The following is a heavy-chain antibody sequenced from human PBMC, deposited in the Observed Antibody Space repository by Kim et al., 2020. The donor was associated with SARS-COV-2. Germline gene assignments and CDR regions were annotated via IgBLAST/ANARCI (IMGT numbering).Heavy chain of an antibody. D-gene: IGHD3-3*01. V-gene: IGHV3-23*01. CDR3: AKAYYDVWSGYYTTPLGASYIEV. CDR2: ICGSGGST. J-gene: IGHJ6*03. CDR1: GFTFSSYA. Sequence: GGSLRLSCAASGFTFSSYAMSWVRQAPGKGLEWVSAICGSGGSTYYADSVKGRFTISRDNSKNTLYLQMNSLRAEDTAVYYCAKAYYDVWSGYYTTPLGASYIEVWGKGTGVTVSS.